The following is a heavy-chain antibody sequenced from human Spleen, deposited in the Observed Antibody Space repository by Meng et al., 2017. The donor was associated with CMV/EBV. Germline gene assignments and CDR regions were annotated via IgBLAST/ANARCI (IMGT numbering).Heavy chain of an antibody. D-gene: IGHD1-26*01. Sequence: ASVKVSCKASGGTFSSYAISWVRQAPGQGLEWMGWINPNSGGTNYAQKFQGRVTMTRDTSISTAYMELSRLRSDDTAVYYCARDPVAGADGDAFDLWGQGTVVTVSS. V-gene: IGHV1-2*02. CDR3: ARDPVAGADGDAFDL. CDR1: GGTFSSYA. CDR2: INPNSGGT. J-gene: IGHJ3*01.